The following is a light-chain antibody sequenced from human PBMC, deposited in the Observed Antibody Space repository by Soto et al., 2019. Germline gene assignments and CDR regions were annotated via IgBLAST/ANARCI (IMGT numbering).Light chain of an antibody. CDR1: QTISSW. CDR2: KAS. J-gene: IGKJ1*01. V-gene: IGKV1-5*03. Sequence: DIQMTQSHSTLSGSVGDRVTITCRASQTISSWLAWYQQKPGKAPKLLIYKASTLKSGVPSRFSGSGSGTEFTLTISSLQPDDFATYYCQHYTSYSEAFDQGTKVELK. CDR3: QHYTSYSEA.